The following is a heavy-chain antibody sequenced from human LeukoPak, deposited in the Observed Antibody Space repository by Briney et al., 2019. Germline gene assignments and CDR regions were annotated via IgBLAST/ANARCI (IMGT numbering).Heavy chain of an antibody. CDR3: AKVTMGDVWFDP. CDR2: MHYDGRNI. CDR1: GFTLTSTG. Sequence: GGSLRLSCAMSGFTLTSTGMHWGRPAPGKGLERVAFMHYDGRNILYADSVKGRFSISTDNSKNMVYLQMSSLRAEDTAVYYCAKVTMGDVWFDPWGQRTLVTVSS. J-gene: IGHJ5*02. D-gene: IGHD3-16*01. V-gene: IGHV3-30*02.